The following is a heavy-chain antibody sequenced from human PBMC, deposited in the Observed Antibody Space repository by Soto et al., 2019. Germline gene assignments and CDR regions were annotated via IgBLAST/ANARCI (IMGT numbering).Heavy chain of an antibody. Sequence: LRLSCAASGFTFRSNGMHWVRHAPGKGLEWVAVISYDGSNKYYANSVKGRCTISRDNSKNTLYLQMNSLRAEDTAVYYCAKDRDTVTHYYYYGMDVWGQGTTVTVSS. D-gene: IGHD4-4*01. V-gene: IGHV3-30*18. CDR1: GFTFRSNG. J-gene: IGHJ6*02. CDR2: ISYDGSNK. CDR3: AKDRDTVTHYYYYGMDV.